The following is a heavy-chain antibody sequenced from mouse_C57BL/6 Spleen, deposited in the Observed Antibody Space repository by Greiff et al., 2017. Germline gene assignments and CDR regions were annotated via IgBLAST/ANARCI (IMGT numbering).Heavy chain of an antibody. D-gene: IGHD1-1*01. CDR1: GYTFTSYG. J-gene: IGHJ3*01. Sequence: VQLQQSGAELARPGASVKLSCKASGYTFTSYGISWVKQRTGQGLEWIGEIYPRSGNTYYNEKFKGKATLTADKSSSTAYMELRSLTSEDSAVYFGARPLDYGSSYPWFAYWGQGTLVTVSA. V-gene: IGHV1-81*01. CDR2: IYPRSGNT. CDR3: ARPLDYGSSYPWFAY.